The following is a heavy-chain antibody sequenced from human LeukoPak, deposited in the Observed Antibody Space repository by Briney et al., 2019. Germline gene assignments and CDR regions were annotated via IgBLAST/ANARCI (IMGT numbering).Heavy chain of an antibody. CDR3: AKGAYDSSGYYGAHYFDY. Sequence: PGGSLRLXCAASGFTFSSYAMSWVRQAPGKGLEWVSAISGSGGSTYYADSVKGRFTISRDNSKNTLYLQMNSLRAEDTAVYYCAKGAYDSSGYYGAHYFDYWGQGTLVTVSS. CDR1: GFTFSSYA. D-gene: IGHD3-22*01. V-gene: IGHV3-23*01. CDR2: ISGSGGST. J-gene: IGHJ4*02.